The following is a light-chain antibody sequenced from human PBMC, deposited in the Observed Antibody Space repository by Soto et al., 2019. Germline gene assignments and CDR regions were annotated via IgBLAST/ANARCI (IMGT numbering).Light chain of an antibody. CDR3: SSYTSDSTYVV. CDR2: EVS. CDR1: SSDVGGSNY. J-gene: IGLJ2*01. Sequence: QSVLTQPASVSGSPGQSITISCTGASSDVGGSNYVSWYQQQPGKAPKLMIFEVSNRPLGVSNRFSGSKSGNTASLTISGLQAEDEADYYCSSYTSDSTYVVFGGGTKLTVL. V-gene: IGLV2-14*01.